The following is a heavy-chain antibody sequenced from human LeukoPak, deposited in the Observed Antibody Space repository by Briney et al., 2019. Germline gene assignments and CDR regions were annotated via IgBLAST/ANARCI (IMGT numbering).Heavy chain of an antibody. J-gene: IGHJ4*02. V-gene: IGHV3-72*01. CDR3: ARGHKGFDY. CDR2: TRNKDNSYSI. Sequence: GGSLRLSCAASGFTLSDHYMDWVRQAPGKGLEWVARTRNKDNSYSIEYAASVNGRFTISRDDSTNSVYLQMNSLKIEDTAVYYCARGHKGFDYWRQGTLVTVSS. CDR1: GFTLSDHY.